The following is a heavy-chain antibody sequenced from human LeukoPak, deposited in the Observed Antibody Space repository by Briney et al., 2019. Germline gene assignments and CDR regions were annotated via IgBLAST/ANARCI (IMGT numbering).Heavy chain of an antibody. CDR2: IYQSGSN. J-gene: IGHJ4*02. V-gene: IGHV4-30-2*01. D-gene: IGHD6-13*01. Sequence: SETLSLTCAVSGGSISSGGYSWSWIRQPPGKGLEWIGYIYQSGSNYYNPTLKSRVTISVDRSKNQFSLKLSSVTAADTAVYYCGRGGIAAAATGIDYWGQGTLVTVSS. CDR1: GGSISSGGYS. CDR3: GRGGIAAAATGIDY.